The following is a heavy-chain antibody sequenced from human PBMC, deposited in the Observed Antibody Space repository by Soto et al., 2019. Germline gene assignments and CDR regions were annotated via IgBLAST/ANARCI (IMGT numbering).Heavy chain of an antibody. Sequence: SETLSLTCTVSGGSISSGGYYWSWIRQHPGKGLEWIGYIYYSGSTYYNPSLKSRVTISVDTSKNQFSLKLSSVTAADTAVYYCARGDDFWKRWFDPWGQGTLVTVSS. CDR1: GGSISSGGYY. D-gene: IGHD3-3*01. J-gene: IGHJ5*02. V-gene: IGHV4-31*03. CDR2: IYYSGST. CDR3: ARGDDFWKRWFDP.